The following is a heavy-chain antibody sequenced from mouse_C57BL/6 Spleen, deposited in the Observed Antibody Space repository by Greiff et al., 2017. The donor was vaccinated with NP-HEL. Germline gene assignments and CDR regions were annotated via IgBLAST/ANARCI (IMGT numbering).Heavy chain of an antibody. CDR2: IYPGSGNT. CDR1: GYSFTSYY. CDR3: ARSEGYDYAMDY. D-gene: IGHD2-4*01. Sequence: VQLQQSGPELVKPGASVKISCKASGYSFTSYYIHWVKQRPGQGLEWIGWIYPGSGNTKYNEKFKGKATLTADTSSSTAYMQLSSLTSEDSAVYYCARSEGYDYAMDYWGQGTSVTVSS. V-gene: IGHV1-66*01. J-gene: IGHJ4*01.